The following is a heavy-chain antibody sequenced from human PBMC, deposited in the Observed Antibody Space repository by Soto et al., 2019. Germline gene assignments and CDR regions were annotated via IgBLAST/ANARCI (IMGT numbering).Heavy chain of an antibody. J-gene: IGHJ5*02. D-gene: IGHD6-19*01. V-gene: IGHV1-46*01. CDR3: ARDRGIAVAGTWWFDP. CDR1: GYTFTSYY. CDR2: ISPSGGST. Sequence: ASVKVSCKASGYTFTSYYMHWVRQAPGQGLEWMGIISPSGGSTSYAQKFQGRVTMTRDTSTSTVYMEPSSLRSEDTAVYYCARDRGIAVAGTWWFDPWGQGTLVTVSS.